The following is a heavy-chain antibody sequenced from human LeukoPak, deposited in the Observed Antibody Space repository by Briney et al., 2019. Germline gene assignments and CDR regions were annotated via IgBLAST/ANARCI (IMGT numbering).Heavy chain of an antibody. CDR3: ARRRFVTVAGMIDY. Sequence: PSETLSLTCTVSGGSISSSSYYWGWIRQPPGKGLEWIGSIYYSGSTYYNPSLKGRVTISVDTSKNQFSLKLSSVTAADTAVYYCARRRFVTVAGMIDYWGQGTLVTVSS. J-gene: IGHJ4*02. D-gene: IGHD6-19*01. V-gene: IGHV4-39*01. CDR2: IYYSGST. CDR1: GGSISSSSYY.